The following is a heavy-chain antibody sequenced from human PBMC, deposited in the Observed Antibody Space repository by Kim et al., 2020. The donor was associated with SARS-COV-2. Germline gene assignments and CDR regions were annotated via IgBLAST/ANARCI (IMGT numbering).Heavy chain of an antibody. CDR2: INNDGSST. J-gene: IGHJ4*02. CDR3: ARGRVIDDSSGYDHFDS. D-gene: IGHD3-22*01. V-gene: IGHV3-74*01. Sequence: GGSLRLSCAASGFTFSSYWMHWVRQGPGKGLVWVSRINNDGSSTNYVDSVKGRFTISRDNARNTLSLQMNSLRAEDTAVYYCARGRVIDDSSGYDHFDSWGQGTLVTVSS. CDR1: GFTFSSYW.